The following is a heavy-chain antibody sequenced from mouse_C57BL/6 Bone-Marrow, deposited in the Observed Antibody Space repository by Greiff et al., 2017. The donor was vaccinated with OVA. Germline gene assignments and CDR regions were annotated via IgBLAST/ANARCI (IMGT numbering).Heavy chain of an antibody. CDR2: INPSSGST. CDR1: GYTFTSYW. J-gene: IGHJ3*01. V-gene: IGHV1-7*01. Sequence: QVQLQQSGAELAKPGASVKLSCSASGYTFTSYWMHWVKQRPGQGLEWIGYINPSSGSTKYNQKVKDKATLNADKPPSTAYMQLSSLTYEDSAVYYCASPYYVLFAYWGQGTLVTVSA. D-gene: IGHD1-1*02. CDR3: ASPYYVLFAY.